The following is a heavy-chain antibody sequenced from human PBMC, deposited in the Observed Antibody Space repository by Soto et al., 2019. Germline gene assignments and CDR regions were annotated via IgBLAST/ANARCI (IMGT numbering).Heavy chain of an antibody. Sequence: PGGSLRLSCAASGFTFSSYAMHWVRQAPGKGLEWVAVISYDGSNKYYADSVKGRFTISRDNSKNTLYLQMNSLRAEDTAVYYCARVMEGHNSSGWYPYFDYWGQGTLVTVSS. CDR2: ISYDGSNK. D-gene: IGHD6-19*01. J-gene: IGHJ4*02. CDR3: ARVMEGHNSSGWYPYFDY. V-gene: IGHV3-30-3*01. CDR1: GFTFSSYA.